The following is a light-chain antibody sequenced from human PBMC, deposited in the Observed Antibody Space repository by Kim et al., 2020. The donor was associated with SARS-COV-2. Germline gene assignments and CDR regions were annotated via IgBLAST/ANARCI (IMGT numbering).Light chain of an antibody. Sequence: DIQMTQSPSSLAASVGDRVTITCRASQNINPFMNWYQQRPGKAPELLIYAASTLQIGVPSRFSGSGSGTDFTLTITSLQPEDFATYYCQQSHTAPLLTFGGGTKVDIK. J-gene: IGKJ4*01. CDR3: QQSHTAPLLT. CDR2: AAS. CDR1: QNINPF. V-gene: IGKV1-39*01.